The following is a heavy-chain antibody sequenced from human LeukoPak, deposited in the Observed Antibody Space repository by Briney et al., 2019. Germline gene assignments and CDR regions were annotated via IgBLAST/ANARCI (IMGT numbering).Heavy chain of an antibody. D-gene: IGHD5-18*01. CDR1: VFTLSSYS. V-gene: IGHV3-48*02. Sequence: PGGSLRLSRAASVFTLSSYSINWVRHARAKGLECVSYISSSSNTIYYAGPVKGRSTISRDNAKNSLYLQMNRLRDEDTAVYYCAGEYIFDYWGQGTLVTVSS. CDR3: AGEYIFDY. CDR2: ISSSSNTI. J-gene: IGHJ4*02.